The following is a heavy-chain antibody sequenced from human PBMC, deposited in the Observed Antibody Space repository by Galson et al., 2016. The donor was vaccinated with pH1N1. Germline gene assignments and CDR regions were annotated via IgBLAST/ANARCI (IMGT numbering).Heavy chain of an antibody. J-gene: IGHJ4*02. CDR1: GFSLSTNGVG. CDR2: IYWDPDK. V-gene: IGHV2-5*02. D-gene: IGHD4-17*01. CDR3: VHSGRGDYVGYFDY. Sequence: PALVQPTQTLTLTCPFSGFSLSTNGVGVGWIRQPPGKSLEWLALIYWDPDKRYSPPLKSRLTITKDTSKNQVVLKMTNMEPVDTAPYYCVHSGRGDYVGYFDYWGQGALVTVSS.